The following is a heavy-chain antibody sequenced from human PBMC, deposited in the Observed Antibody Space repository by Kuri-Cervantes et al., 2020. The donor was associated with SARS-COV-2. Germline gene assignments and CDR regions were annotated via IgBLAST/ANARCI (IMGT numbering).Heavy chain of an antibody. CDR3: ARAWGY. CDR1: GGPISSNNYL. D-gene: IGHD3-16*01. Sequence: SETLSLTCTVSGGPISSNNYLWGWIRQPPGKGLEWIASMYHSGSTNYNPSLKSRVTISVDTSKNQFSLKLSSVTAADTAVYYCARAWGYWGQGTLVTVSS. CDR2: MYHSGST. V-gene: IGHV4-39*07. J-gene: IGHJ4*02.